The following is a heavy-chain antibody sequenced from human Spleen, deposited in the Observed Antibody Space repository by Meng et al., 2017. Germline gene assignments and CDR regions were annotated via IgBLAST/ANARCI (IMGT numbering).Heavy chain of an antibody. Sequence: ASVKVSCKASGSGYYIHWVRQAPGQGLEWMGWINPNNGGTNYEQKFQGRVTLTRDTSIATAYMALSRLTSDDTGVYYYAREAFYDSGSYNRRGRFDPWGQGTQVTVSS. J-gene: IGHJ5*02. CDR1: GSGYY. CDR3: AREAFYDSGSYNRRGRFDP. V-gene: IGHV1-2*02. CDR2: INPNNGGT. D-gene: IGHD3-22*01.